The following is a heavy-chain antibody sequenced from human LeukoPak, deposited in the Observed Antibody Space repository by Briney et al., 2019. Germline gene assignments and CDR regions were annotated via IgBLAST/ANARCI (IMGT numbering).Heavy chain of an antibody. J-gene: IGHJ4*02. V-gene: IGHV3-23*01. CDR1: GFTFSSYG. CDR2: ISGGGGST. Sequence: GGSLRLSCAASGFTFSSYGMSWVRQAPGKGLEWVSAISGGGGSTYYADSVKGRFTISRDNSKNTLYLQMNSLRAEDTAVYYCARRTKYYFDYWGQGTLVTVSS. CDR3: ARRTKYYFDY.